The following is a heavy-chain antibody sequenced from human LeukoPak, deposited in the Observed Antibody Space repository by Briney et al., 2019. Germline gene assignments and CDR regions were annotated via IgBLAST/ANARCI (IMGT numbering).Heavy chain of an antibody. Sequence: ASVKVSCKASGGTFSSYAISWVRQAPGQGLEWMGGIIPTFGTANYAQKFQGRVTITADKSTRTTYMEVSSLRSEDTAVYYCARGDTLMDIEHWGQGTLVTVSS. D-gene: IGHD2-2*03. V-gene: IGHV1-69*06. CDR2: IIPTFGTA. CDR3: ARGDTLMDIEH. CDR1: GGTFSSYA. J-gene: IGHJ4*02.